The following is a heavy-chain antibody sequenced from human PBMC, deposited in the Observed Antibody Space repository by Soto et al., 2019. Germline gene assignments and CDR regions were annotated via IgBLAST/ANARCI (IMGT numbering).Heavy chain of an antibody. CDR3: ARAPYYYGSGSYYNVKYYYYYYMDV. CDR1: GGSISSGGYY. CDR2: IYYSGST. Sequence: SGTLSLTCTVSGGSISSGGYYWSWIRQHPGKGLEWIGYIYYSGSTYYNPSLKSRVTISVDTSKNQFSLKLSSVTAADTAVYYCARAPYYYGSGSYYNVKYYYYYYMDVWGKGTTVTVSS. J-gene: IGHJ6*03. D-gene: IGHD3-10*01. V-gene: IGHV4-31*03.